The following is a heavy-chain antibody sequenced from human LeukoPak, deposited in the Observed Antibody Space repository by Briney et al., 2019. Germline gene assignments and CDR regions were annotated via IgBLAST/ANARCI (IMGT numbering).Heavy chain of an antibody. CDR2: ISDSGGST. D-gene: IGHD3/OR15-3a*01. Sequence: RSGGSLRLSCAVSGITLSNYGMSWVRQAPGKGLEWVAGISDSGGSTKYADSVKGRFTIARDNRKNTLYLQMNSLRAEDTAVYFCAKRGVVIRVILVGFHKEAYYFASWGQGALVTVSS. V-gene: IGHV3-23*01. CDR3: AKRGVVIRVILVGFHKEAYYFAS. CDR1: GITLSNYG. J-gene: IGHJ4*02.